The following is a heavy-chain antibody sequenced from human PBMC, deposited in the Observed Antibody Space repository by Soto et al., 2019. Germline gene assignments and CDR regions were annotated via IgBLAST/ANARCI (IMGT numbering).Heavy chain of an antibody. Sequence: GGSLRLSCAASGFTFSSYAMSWVRQAPGKGLEWVSAISGSGGSTYYADSVKGRFTISRDNSKNTLYLQMNSLRAEDTAVYYCAKDDPYSSSWYYNWFDPWGQGTLVTVS. CDR3: AKDDPYSSSWYYNWFDP. D-gene: IGHD6-13*01. CDR1: GFTFSSYA. J-gene: IGHJ5*02. CDR2: ISGSGGST. V-gene: IGHV3-23*01.